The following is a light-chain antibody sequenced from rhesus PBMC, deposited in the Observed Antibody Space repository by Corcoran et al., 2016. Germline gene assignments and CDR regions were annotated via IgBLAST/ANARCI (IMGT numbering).Light chain of an antibody. Sequence: DIQMTQSPSSLSASVGDRVTITCRASQGITKDLAWYQQQPGETLKLLIYEASSLQRGIPSRFSGSGSGTDFTLTISSLQSEDFATYYCQHYYSTPYSFGQGTKVESK. CDR1: QGITKD. V-gene: IGKV1-21*01. CDR2: EAS. J-gene: IGKJ2*01. CDR3: QHYYSTPYS.